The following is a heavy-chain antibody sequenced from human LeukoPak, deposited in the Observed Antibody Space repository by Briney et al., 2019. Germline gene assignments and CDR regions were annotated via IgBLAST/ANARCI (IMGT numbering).Heavy chain of an antibody. CDR1: GGSFSGYY. CDR3: ARLTKNDSGSFRFGKKKRGYMDV. CDR2: IIHSGRT. Sequence: SETLSLTCAVSGGSFSGYYWSWIRQPPGKGLEWIGEIIHSGRTNYNPSLKSRVTISVDTSKNQFSLKLSSVTAADTAVYYCARLTKNDSGSFRFGKKKRGYMDVWGKGTTVTISS. D-gene: IGHD3-10*01. V-gene: IGHV4-34*12. J-gene: IGHJ6*03.